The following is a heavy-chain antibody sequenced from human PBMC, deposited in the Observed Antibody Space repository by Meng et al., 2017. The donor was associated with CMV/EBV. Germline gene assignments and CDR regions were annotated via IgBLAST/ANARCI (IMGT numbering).Heavy chain of an antibody. V-gene: IGHV4-39*07. D-gene: IGHD4-17*01. Sequence: QRQLPEPGPGLVKPSETLSLTCTFSGGSISSSSYYWGWIRQPPGKGLEWIGSIYYSGSTYYNPSLKSRVTISVDTSKNQFSLKLSSVTAADTAVYYCARGDYGDYPGYWGQGTLVTVSS. J-gene: IGHJ4*02. CDR1: GGSISSSSYY. CDR3: ARGDYGDYPGY. CDR2: IYYSGST.